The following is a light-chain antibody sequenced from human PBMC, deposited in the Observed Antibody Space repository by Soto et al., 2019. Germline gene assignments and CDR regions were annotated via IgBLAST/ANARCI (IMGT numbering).Light chain of an antibody. CDR3: SSYTSSIPPHHV. J-gene: IGLJ1*01. CDR1: SSDVGYYNY. Sequence: QSVLTQPASVSGSPGQSITISCTGTSSDVGYYNYVSWYQQHPGKAPKLMIYDVSNRPSGVSNRFSGSKSGNTASLTISGLQAEDEADYYCSSYTSSIPPHHVFGPGTKVTVL. CDR2: DVS. V-gene: IGLV2-14*01.